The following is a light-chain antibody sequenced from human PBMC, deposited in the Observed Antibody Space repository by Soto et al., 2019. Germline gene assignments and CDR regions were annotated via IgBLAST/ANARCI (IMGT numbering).Light chain of an antibody. J-gene: IGLJ2*01. CDR2: EVT. CDR3: CSYAGTNTVVV. Sequence: QSALTQPASVSGSPGQSITISCTGSSSDVGGYNLVSWYQQYPGTAPELIIYEVTKRPSGVSSRFSGSKSGNTASLTISGLQAEDEADYHCCSYAGTNTVVVFGGGTKLTVL. CDR1: SSDVGGYNL. V-gene: IGLV2-23*02.